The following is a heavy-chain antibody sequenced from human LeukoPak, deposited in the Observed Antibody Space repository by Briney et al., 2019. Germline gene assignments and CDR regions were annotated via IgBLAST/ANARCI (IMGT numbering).Heavy chain of an antibody. V-gene: IGHV4-39*01. Sequence: SETLSLTCTVSGVSISSSNSYWGWLRQPPGTGLEWIGSIYYSGNTYYNASLKSQVSISIDTSKNQLSLRLTSVTAADTAVYCARQTGSGLFILPGGQGTLVTVSS. J-gene: IGHJ4*02. CDR1: GVSISSSNSY. CDR3: ARQTGSGLFILP. D-gene: IGHD3/OR15-3a*01. CDR2: IYYSGNT.